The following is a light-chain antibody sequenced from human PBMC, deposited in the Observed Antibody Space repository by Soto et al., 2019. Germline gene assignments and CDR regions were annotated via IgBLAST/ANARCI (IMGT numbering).Light chain of an antibody. CDR1: QSVGAN. V-gene: IGKV3-15*01. CDR2: GAS. CDR3: QQDTYWPRT. Sequence: EIVMTQSPATLSVSPGERATLSCRASQSVGANLAWYQQKPGQAPRLLIYGASTRAAGISPRFSGGGSGTEFTLTISSLHSEDFGGYYSQQDTYWPRTCGQGTKVGIK. J-gene: IGKJ1*01.